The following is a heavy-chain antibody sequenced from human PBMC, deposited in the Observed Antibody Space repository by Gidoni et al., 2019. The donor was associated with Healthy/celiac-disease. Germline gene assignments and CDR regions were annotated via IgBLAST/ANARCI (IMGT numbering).Heavy chain of an antibody. CDR3: ARGGQWLVLGDWFDP. J-gene: IGHJ5*02. CDR1: GGSISSYY. CDR2: IYTSGST. Sequence: QVQLQESGPGLVKPSETQSLTRTASGGSISSYYWGWIRQPAGKGLEGIRRIYTSGSTNYNPSLKSRVTMSVDTSKNPFSLKLSSVTAADTAVYYCARGGQWLVLGDWFDPWGQGTLVTVSS. V-gene: IGHV4-4*07. D-gene: IGHD6-19*01.